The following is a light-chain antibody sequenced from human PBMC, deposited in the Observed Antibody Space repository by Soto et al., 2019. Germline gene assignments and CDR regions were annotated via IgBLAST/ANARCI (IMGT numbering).Light chain of an antibody. CDR1: QSGSSN. J-gene: IGKJ2*02. CDR3: QQYNNWPPLCT. V-gene: IGKV3-15*01. Sequence: EIVMTQSPATLSVSPGERATLSCRASQSGSSNLAWYQQKPGQAPRLLIYGASTRATGIPARFSGSGSGTEFTLTISSLQSEDFAVYYCQQYNNWPPLCTFVQGTKLEIK. CDR2: GAS.